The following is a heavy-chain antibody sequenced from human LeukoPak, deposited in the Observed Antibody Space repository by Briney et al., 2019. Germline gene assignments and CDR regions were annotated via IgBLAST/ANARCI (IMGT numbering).Heavy chain of an antibody. CDR3: TTHGGYSSSWYEDFNSVRDY. D-gene: IGHD6-13*01. V-gene: IGHV3-48*01. J-gene: IGHJ4*02. CDR2: ISTSSSTI. Sequence: QPGGSLRLSCAASGFTFSSYSMNWVRQAPGKGLEWVSYISTSSSTIYYADSVKGRLTISRDNAKNSLYLQMNSLKTEDTAVYYCTTHGGYSSSWYEDFNSVRDYWGQGTLVTVSS. CDR1: GFTFSSYS.